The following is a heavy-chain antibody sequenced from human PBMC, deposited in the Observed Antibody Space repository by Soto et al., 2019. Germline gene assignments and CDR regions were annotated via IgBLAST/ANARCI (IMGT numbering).Heavy chain of an antibody. CDR2: ISSSSSYI. CDR3: AKHRIAVAGTASFDY. CDR1: EFTFSDYY. V-gene: IGHV3-11*03. J-gene: IGHJ4*02. Sequence: GGSQRLSCAASEFTFSDYYMSWIRQAPGKGLEWVSDISSSSSYINYADSVKGRFTISRDNAKNSLYLQMNSLRAEDTAVYYCAKHRIAVAGTASFDYWGQGTLVTVSS. D-gene: IGHD6-19*01.